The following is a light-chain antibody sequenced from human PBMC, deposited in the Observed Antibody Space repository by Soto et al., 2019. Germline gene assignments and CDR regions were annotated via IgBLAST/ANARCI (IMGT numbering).Light chain of an antibody. CDR2: GAS. J-gene: IGKJ5*01. Sequence: EMVLTHSPATLSLSPGERATLSFSASQSVISSYLAWYQQKPGQAPRLLIYGASSRATGIPDRFSGSGSGTDFTLTISRLEPEDVAVYYCQQYGSSPITFGQGTRLEIK. CDR1: QSVISSY. CDR3: QQYGSSPIT. V-gene: IGKV3-20*01.